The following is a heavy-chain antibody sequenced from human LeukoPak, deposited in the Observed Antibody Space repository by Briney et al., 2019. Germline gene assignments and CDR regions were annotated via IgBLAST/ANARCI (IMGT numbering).Heavy chain of an antibody. D-gene: IGHD2-15*01. J-gene: IGHJ4*02. CDR3: ARGYCSGGSCQFDY. Sequence: PSETLSLTCTVSGGSISSYYWSWIRQPPGKGLEWIGYIYYSGSTNYNPSLKSRVTISMDTSKNQFSLKLSSVTAADTAVYYCARGYCSGGSCQFDYWGQGTLVTVSS. V-gene: IGHV4-59*08. CDR2: IYYSGST. CDR1: GGSISSYY.